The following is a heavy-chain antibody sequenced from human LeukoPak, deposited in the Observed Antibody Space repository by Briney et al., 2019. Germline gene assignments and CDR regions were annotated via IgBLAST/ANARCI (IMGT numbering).Heavy chain of an antibody. J-gene: IGHJ4*02. Sequence: PSETLSLTCAVYGGSFSGYYWSWISQPPGKRLEWIGEINHSGSTNYNPSLTSRVTISVDTFNNQFSLKLSSVTAADTAVYYCAREREQGSYFDYWGQGTLVTVSS. D-gene: IGHD1-26*01. CDR3: AREREQGSYFDY. CDR2: INHSGST. CDR1: GGSFSGYY. V-gene: IGHV4-34*01.